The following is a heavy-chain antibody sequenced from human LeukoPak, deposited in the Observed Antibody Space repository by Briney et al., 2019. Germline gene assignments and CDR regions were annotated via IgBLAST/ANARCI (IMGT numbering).Heavy chain of an antibody. V-gene: IGHV1-69*02. Sequence: SVKVSFKASGGTFSSYTMSWVRQAPGQGGEWMGRIIPILGIANYAQKFQGRVTITATKSTSTAYMALSSLRSEDTAVYYCARASIAARHWFDPWGQGTLVTVSS. CDR2: IIPILGIA. CDR1: GGTFSSYT. D-gene: IGHD6-6*01. J-gene: IGHJ5*02. CDR3: ARASIAARHWFDP.